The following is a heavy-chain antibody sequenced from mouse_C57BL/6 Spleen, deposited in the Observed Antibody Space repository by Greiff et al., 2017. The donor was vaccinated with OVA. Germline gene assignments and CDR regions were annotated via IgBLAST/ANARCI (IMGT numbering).Heavy chain of an antibody. J-gene: IGHJ2*01. CDR3: AREPDYDGYPYFDD. Sequence: QVTLKESGPGILQSSQTLSLSCSFSGFSLSTSGMGVSWIRQPSGKGLEWLAHIYWDDDKRYNPSLKSRRTISKATSRNQVFLKITSVDAADTATYYCAREPDYDGYPYFDDWGQGTTLTVAS. D-gene: IGHD2-3*01. CDR2: IYWDDDK. V-gene: IGHV8-12*01. CDR1: GFSLSTSGMG.